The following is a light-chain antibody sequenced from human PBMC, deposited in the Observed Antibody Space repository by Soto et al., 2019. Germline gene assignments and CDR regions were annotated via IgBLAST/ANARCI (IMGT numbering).Light chain of an antibody. Sequence: QSVLPQPASVSGSPGPAITIPCTGTSSDVGSYNLVSWYQQHPGKAPKLMIYEVSKRPSGVSNRFSGSKSGNTASLTISGLQAEDEADYYCCSYAGSSTYVFGTGTKFTVL. CDR1: SSDVGSYNL. CDR2: EVS. V-gene: IGLV2-23*02. CDR3: CSYAGSSTYV. J-gene: IGLJ1*01.